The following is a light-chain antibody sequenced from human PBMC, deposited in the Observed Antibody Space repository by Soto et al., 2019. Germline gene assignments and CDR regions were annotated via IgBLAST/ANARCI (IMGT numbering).Light chain of an antibody. CDR3: QQANSFPST. CDR2: AAS. V-gene: IGKV1-12*02. Sequence: DIQMTQSPSSLSASVGDRVTITCRASQGIITYLNWYQQKPWKAPKLLIYAASSLQSGVPSRFSGSGSGTDFTLTISSLQPEDFATYYCQQANSFPSTFGQGTRLEIK. J-gene: IGKJ5*01. CDR1: QGIITY.